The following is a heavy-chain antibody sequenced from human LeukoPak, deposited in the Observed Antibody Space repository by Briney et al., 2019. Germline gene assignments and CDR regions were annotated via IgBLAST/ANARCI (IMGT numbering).Heavy chain of an antibody. D-gene: IGHD3-9*01. CDR2: IDARGDDT. CDR3: AKSLRYFYGVDV. Sequence: GGSLRLSCAASGFTFSNYAMSWVRQAPGKGLEWVSAIDARGDDTFYADFVRGRFTVSRDNVKNMVHLQMNSLRAEDSAFYYCAKSLRYFYGVDVWGRGTTVTVSS. CDR1: GFTFSNYA. J-gene: IGHJ6*04. V-gene: IGHV3-23*01.